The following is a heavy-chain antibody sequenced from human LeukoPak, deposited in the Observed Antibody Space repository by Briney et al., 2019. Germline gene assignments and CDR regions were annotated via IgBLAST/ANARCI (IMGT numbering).Heavy chain of an antibody. CDR1: GGSISSYY. Sequence: PSETPSLTCTVSGGSISSYYWSWIRQPPGKGLEWIGYIYYSGSTNDSPSLKSRVTISVYTSKNQFSLKLSSVTAADTAVYYCARASVTKQADYYYYYGMDVWGQGRTVTVSS. V-gene: IGHV4-59*01. J-gene: IGHJ6*01. D-gene: IGHD4-17*01. CDR2: IYYSGST. CDR3: ARASVTKQADYYYYYGMDV.